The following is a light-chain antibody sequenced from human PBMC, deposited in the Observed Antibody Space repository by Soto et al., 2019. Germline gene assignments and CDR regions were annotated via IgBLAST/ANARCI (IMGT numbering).Light chain of an antibody. Sequence: EIVLTQSTGTLSLSPGERATLSCRASQSVSSDYLAWYQQKPGQAPRLLLYGASNRATGIPDRFSGSGSGTDFTLTISRLEPEDFAVYSCQQYGSSPYTFGQGTKLEI. J-gene: IGKJ2*01. CDR3: QQYGSSPYT. V-gene: IGKV3-20*01. CDR1: QSVSSDY. CDR2: GAS.